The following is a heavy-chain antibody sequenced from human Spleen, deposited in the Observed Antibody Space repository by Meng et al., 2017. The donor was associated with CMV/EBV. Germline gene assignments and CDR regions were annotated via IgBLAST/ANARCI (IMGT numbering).Heavy chain of an antibody. J-gene: IGHJ5*02. CDR2: MYYSGST. Sequence: IISNTHYRGWFRQPPGKRLAWIGIMYYSGSTYYSPSLYSRVNMPVDTSKMRFFLSLTSVTAADTAVYYCANLLGNFWTGLGLNWFDPWGQGILVTVSS. CDR3: ANLLGNFWTGLGLNWFDP. V-gene: IGHV4-39*02. CDR1: IISNTHY. D-gene: IGHD3/OR15-3a*01.